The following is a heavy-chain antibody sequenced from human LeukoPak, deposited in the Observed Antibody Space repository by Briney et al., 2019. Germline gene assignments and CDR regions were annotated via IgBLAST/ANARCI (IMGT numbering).Heavy chain of an antibody. CDR1: GVTFSSFA. V-gene: IGHV3-23*01. CDR3: AKDPPSVVANAFHI. CDR2: IIDNGGTT. D-gene: IGHD5-12*01. J-gene: IGHJ3*02. Sequence: PGGSLRLSCTASGVTFSSFAMSWVRQAPGKGLEWISTIIDNGGTTYYADSVKGRFTISRDNSKNTLFLQMNSLRAEDTAVYSCAKDPPSVVANAFHIWGQGTMVTVSS.